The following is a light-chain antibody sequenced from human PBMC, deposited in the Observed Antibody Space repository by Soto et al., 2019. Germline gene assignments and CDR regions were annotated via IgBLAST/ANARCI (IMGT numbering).Light chain of an antibody. CDR2: EVN. V-gene: IGLV2-14*01. J-gene: IGLJ2*01. CDR3: SSYTITSPLV. Sequence: QSAVTQPASVTGSPGQSITISCTGTSRDLGVSNYVSWYQQHPRKAPKLMIYEVNNRPSGVSNRFSGAKSTNTASLTISGLLPEDAADYYCSSYTITSPLVFGGGTQLTVL. CDR1: SRDLGVSNY.